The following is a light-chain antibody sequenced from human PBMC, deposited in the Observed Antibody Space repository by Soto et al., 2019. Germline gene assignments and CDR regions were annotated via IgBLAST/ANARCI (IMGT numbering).Light chain of an antibody. Sequence: EVVLTQSPGTLSLSPGERATLSCRASQSVSSNYLAWYQQKPGQAPRLLIYGVSSRATGIPDRFSGSGSGTDFTLTISRLEPEDFAVYYCQQYGRSPGLFTFGPGTKVD. CDR2: GVS. J-gene: IGKJ3*01. CDR1: QSVSSNY. V-gene: IGKV3-20*01. CDR3: QQYGRSPGLFT.